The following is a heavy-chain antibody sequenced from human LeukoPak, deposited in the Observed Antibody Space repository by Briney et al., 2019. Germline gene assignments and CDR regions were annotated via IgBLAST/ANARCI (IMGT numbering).Heavy chain of an antibody. CDR1: GFTFSSYG. D-gene: IGHD3-10*01. CDR2: ISSDGSNK. CDR3: AKDSGELLYGDAFDV. J-gene: IGHJ3*01. V-gene: IGHV3-30*18. Sequence: GGSLRLSCSASGFTFSSYGMHWVRQAPGKGLEWVAVISSDGSNKYYGDSVKGRFTDSRDNSKKTLYLQMSSLRAEDTAVYHCAKDSGELLYGDAFDVWGQGTMVTVSS.